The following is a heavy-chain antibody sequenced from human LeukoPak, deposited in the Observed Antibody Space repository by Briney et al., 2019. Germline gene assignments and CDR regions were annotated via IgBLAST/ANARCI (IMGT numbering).Heavy chain of an antibody. CDR2: IYYSGST. CDR1: GGSISSNNYY. Sequence: PSETLSLTCTVSGGSISSNNYYWGWIRQPPGKGLEWIGTIYYSGSTYYNPSLKSRVTISVDTSKNQFSLKLSSVTAADTAVYYYARQGSGNYLSPVNYWGQGTLVTVSS. J-gene: IGHJ4*02. CDR3: ARQGSGNYLSPVNY. D-gene: IGHD1-26*01. V-gene: IGHV4-39*01.